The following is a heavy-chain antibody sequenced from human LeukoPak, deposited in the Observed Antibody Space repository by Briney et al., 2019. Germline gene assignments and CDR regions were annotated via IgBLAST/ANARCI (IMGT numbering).Heavy chain of an antibody. CDR3: VREGGSGWYSGWFDP. Sequence: GGSLRLSCAASGFTFSSYWMSWVRQAPGKGLEWVANINPDGTDKKYVDSVKGRFTISRDNAKNPLYVQMNSLRVKDTAMYYCVREGGSGWYSGWFDPWGQGTLVTVSS. J-gene: IGHJ5*02. CDR2: INPDGTDK. CDR1: GFTFSSYW. D-gene: IGHD6-19*01. V-gene: IGHV3-7*01.